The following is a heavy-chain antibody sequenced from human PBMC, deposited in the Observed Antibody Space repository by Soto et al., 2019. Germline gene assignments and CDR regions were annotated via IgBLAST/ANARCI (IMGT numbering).Heavy chain of an antibody. V-gene: IGHV3-53*01. CDR1: GFTVSSNY. Sequence: GGSLRLSCAASGFTVSSNYMSWVRQAPGKGLEWVSVIYSGGSTYYADSVKGRFTISRDNSKNTLYLQMNSLRAEDTAVYYCARVSSGWYGYFDYWGQGTLVTVSS. CDR3: ARVSSGWYGYFDY. J-gene: IGHJ4*02. CDR2: IYSGGST. D-gene: IGHD6-19*01.